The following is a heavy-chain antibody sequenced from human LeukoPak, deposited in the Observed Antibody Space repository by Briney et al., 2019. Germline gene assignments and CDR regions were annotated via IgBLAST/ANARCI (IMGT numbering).Heavy chain of an antibody. CDR2: INPNSGGK. CDR1: GYTFTGYY. J-gene: IGHJ4*02. Sequence: ASVKVSCKASGYTFTGYYMHWVRQAPGQGLEWMGWINPNSGGKNYAQKFQGRVTMTRDTSISTAYMELSRLRSDDTAVYYCARDSRDFWSGYYTCYFDYWGQGTLVTISS. CDR3: ARDSRDFWSGYYTCYFDY. D-gene: IGHD3-3*01. V-gene: IGHV1-2*02.